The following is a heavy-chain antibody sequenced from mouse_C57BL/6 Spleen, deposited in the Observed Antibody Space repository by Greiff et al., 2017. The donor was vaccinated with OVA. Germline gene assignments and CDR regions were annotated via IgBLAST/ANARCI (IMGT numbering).Heavy chain of an antibody. V-gene: IGHV3-6*01. D-gene: IGHD2-1*01. CDR1: GYSITSGYY. Sequence: DVQLQESGPGLVKPSQSLSLTCSVTGYSITSGYYWNWIRQFPGNKLEWMGYISYDGSNNYNPSLKNRISITRDTSKNQFFLKLNSVTTEDTATYYCAREGSLLYYFDYWGQGTTLTVSS. J-gene: IGHJ2*01. CDR2: ISYDGSN. CDR3: AREGSLLYYFDY.